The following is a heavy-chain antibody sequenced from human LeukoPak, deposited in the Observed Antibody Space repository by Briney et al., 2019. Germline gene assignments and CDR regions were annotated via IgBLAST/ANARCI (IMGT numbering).Heavy chain of an antibody. CDR1: GFTFTNYW. CDR2: IREDGGEN. D-gene: IGHD1-14*01. CDR3: AAGSDRKMFERKVTYYYYGIDI. J-gene: IGHJ6*02. V-gene: IGHV3-7*03. Sequence: PGGSLRLSCAASGFTFTNYWMNWVRQAPGMGLEWVANIREDGGENNYVDPVRDRFTISRDNAKNSLSLQMNRLRVEDTAIYYCAAGSDRKMFERKVTYYYYGIDIWGQGTTVTVSS.